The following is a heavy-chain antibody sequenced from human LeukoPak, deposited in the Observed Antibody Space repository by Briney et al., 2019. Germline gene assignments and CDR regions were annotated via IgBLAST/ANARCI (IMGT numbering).Heavy chain of an antibody. V-gene: IGHV6-1*01. D-gene: IGHD2-15*01. CDR1: GDSVSSNSAV. CDR2: TYYRSKWYN. CDR3: ARLGLGGAFDI. J-gene: IGHJ3*02. Sequence: SQTLSLTFAISGDSVSSNSAVWNWIRQSPSRGLEWLGRTYYRSKWYNDYAVSVKSRITIEPDTSKNQFSLQLNSATPEDTAVYYCARLGLGGAFDIWGQGTMVTVSS.